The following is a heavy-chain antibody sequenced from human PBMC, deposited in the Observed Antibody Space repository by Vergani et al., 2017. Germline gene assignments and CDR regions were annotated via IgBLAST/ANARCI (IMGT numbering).Heavy chain of an antibody. Sequence: QLQLQESGPGLVKPSETLSLTCTVSGGSISSSSYYWGWIRQPPGKGLEWIGSIYYSGSTYYNPSLKSRVTISVDTSKNQFSLKLSSVTAADTAVYYCARQGASITIFGVVIPYGMDVWGQGTTVTVSS. V-gene: IGHV4-39*01. D-gene: IGHD3-3*01. CDR1: GGSISSSSYY. J-gene: IGHJ6*02. CDR2: IYYSGST. CDR3: ARQGASITIFGVVIPYGMDV.